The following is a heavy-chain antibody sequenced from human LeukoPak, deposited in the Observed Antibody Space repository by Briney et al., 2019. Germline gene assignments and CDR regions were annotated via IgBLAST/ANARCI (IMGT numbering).Heavy chain of an antibody. Sequence: SETLYLTCAVSGGSICSSNWWSWVRQPPGKGLEWIGEIYHSGSTNYNPSLKSRVTISLDKSKNQFSLRLSSVTAADTAVYYCARKSSSWYGLMNYWGQGTLVTVSS. V-gene: IGHV4-4*02. CDR3: ARKSSSWYGLMNY. CDR1: GGSICSSNW. CDR2: IYHSGST. J-gene: IGHJ4*02. D-gene: IGHD6-13*01.